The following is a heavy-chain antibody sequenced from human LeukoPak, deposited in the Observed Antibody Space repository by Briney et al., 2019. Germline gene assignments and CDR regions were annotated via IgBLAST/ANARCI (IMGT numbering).Heavy chain of an antibody. CDR3: ARGRGSYPALYYYYYYMGV. CDR2: INHSGST. V-gene: IGHV4-34*01. Sequence: PSETLSLTCAVYGGSFSGYYWSWIRQPPGKGLEWIGEINHSGSTNYNPSLKSRVTISVDTSKNQFSLKLSSVTAADTAVYYCARGRGSYPALYYYYYYMGVWGKGTTVTVSS. CDR1: GGSFSGYY. J-gene: IGHJ6*03. D-gene: IGHD1-26*01.